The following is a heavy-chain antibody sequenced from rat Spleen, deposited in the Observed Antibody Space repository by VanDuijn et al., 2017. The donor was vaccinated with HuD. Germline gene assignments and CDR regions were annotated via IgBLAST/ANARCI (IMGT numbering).Heavy chain of an antibody. Sequence: EVQLVESGGGLVQPGRSLKLSCVVSGFSFSDYNMAWVRQTPTKGLEWVASISYDGSSTYYRDSVKGRFTISRDNARFTLYLQMDSLRSEDTASYYCARRGNSVFWKFDFWGPGTMVSVSS. CDR3: ARRGNSVFWKFDF. J-gene: IGHJ1*01. CDR2: ISYDGSST. V-gene: IGHV5-7*01. D-gene: IGHD4-4*01. CDR1: GFSFSDYN.